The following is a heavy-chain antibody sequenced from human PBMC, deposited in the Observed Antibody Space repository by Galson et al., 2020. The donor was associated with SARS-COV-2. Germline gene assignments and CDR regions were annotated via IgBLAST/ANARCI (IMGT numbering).Heavy chain of an antibody. CDR3: AKAEGFTVAAIDAFDV. J-gene: IGHJ3*01. D-gene: IGHD6-19*01. V-gene: IGHV3-23*01. Sequence: TYYSDSVKGRFTISRDNSKSTLYLQMNSLRAEDTAVYYCAKAEGFTVAAIDAFDVWGLGTMVTVSS. CDR2: T.